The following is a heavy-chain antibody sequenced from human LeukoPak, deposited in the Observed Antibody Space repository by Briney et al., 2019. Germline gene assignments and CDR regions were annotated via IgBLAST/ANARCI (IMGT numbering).Heavy chain of an antibody. J-gene: IGHJ4*02. D-gene: IGHD3-16*01. Sequence: GGSLRLSCAASGFTVSSNYMSWVRQAPGKGLEWVSVIYSGGSTYYADSVKGRFTISRDNSKNTLYLQMNSLRAEDTAVYYCARVIRGRYPQIDYWGQGTLVTVSS. CDR1: GFTVSSNY. V-gene: IGHV3-53*01. CDR2: IYSGGST. CDR3: ARVIRGRYPQIDY.